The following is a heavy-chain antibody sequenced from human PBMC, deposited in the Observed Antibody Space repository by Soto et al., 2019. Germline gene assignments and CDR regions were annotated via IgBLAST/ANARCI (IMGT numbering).Heavy chain of an antibody. CDR3: AISSIAARGRYYYGMDV. J-gene: IGHJ6*02. V-gene: IGHV3-23*01. Sequence: GGSLRLSCAASGFTFSSYAMSWVRQAPGKGLEWVSAISGSGGSAYYADSVKGRFTISRDNSKNTLYLQMNSLRAEDTAVYYCAISSIAARGRYYYGMDVWGQGTTVTVSS. CDR1: GFTFSSYA. CDR2: ISGSGGSA. D-gene: IGHD6-6*01.